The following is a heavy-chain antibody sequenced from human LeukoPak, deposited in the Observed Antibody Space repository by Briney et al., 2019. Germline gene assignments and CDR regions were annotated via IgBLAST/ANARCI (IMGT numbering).Heavy chain of an antibody. CDR1: GFTFSSYS. J-gene: IGHJ4*02. Sequence: PGGSLRLSCTASGFTFSSYSMTWVRQAPGKGLEWVSAISGSGGTIYYADSVKGRFTISRDNSKNTLYLQMNSLRAEDTAVYYCAREGSYDGSTMRYFDYWGQGTLVTVSS. D-gene: IGHD3-22*01. V-gene: IGHV3-23*01. CDR2: ISGSGGTI. CDR3: AREGSYDGSTMRYFDY.